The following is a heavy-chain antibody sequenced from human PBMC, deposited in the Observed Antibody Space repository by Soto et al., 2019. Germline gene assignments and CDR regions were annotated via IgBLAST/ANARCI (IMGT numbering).Heavy chain of an antibody. J-gene: IGHJ4*02. D-gene: IGHD1-26*01. V-gene: IGHV3-30*03. Sequence: PGGSLRLSCAASGFTFSSYGMHWVRQAPGKGLEWVAVISYDGSNKYYADSVKGRFTISRDNSKNTLYLQMNSLRAEDTAVYFCARGVGGSEVGMEYWGQGTLVTVSS. CDR3: ARGVGGSEVGMEY. CDR2: ISYDGSNK. CDR1: GFTFSSYG.